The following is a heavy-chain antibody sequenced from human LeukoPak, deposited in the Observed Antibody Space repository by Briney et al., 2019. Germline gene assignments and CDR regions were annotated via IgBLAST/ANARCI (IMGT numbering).Heavy chain of an antibody. Sequence: SETLSLTCTVSGGSISSYYWSWIRQPPGKGLEWIGYIYYSGSTNYNPSLKSRVTISVDTSKNQFSLKLSSVTAADTAVYYCARARDILNNFDYWGQGTLVTVSS. CDR2: IYYSGST. CDR3: ARARDILNNFDY. D-gene: IGHD3-9*01. CDR1: GGSISSYY. J-gene: IGHJ4*02. V-gene: IGHV4-59*01.